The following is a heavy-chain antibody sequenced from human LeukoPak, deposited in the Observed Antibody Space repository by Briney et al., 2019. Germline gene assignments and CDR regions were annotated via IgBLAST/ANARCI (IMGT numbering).Heavy chain of an antibody. V-gene: IGHV4-34*01. J-gene: IGHJ4*02. CDR2: INHSGST. D-gene: IGHD5-12*01. CDR3: ARGYSGYDRFFDY. CDR1: GGSFSGYY. Sequence: PSETLSLTCAVYGGSFSGYYWSWIRQPPGKGLEWIGEINHSGSTNYNPSLKGRVTISVDTSKNQFSLKLSSVTAADTAVYYCARGYSGYDRFFDYWGQGTLVTVSS.